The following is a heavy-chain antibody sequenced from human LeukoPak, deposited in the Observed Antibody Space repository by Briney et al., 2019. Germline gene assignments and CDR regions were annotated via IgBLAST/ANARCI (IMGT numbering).Heavy chain of an antibody. V-gene: IGHV3-43D*03. CDR2: ISWDGGST. CDR1: GCTFDDYA. CDR3: AKENAARIFGVVIDNYYYMDV. J-gene: IGHJ6*03. D-gene: IGHD3-3*02. Sequence: PGGSLRLSCAASGCTFDDYAMHWVRQAPGKGLEWVSLISWDGGSTYYADSVKGRFTISRDNSKNSLYLQMNSLRAEDTALYYCAKENAARIFGVVIDNYYYMDVWGKGTTVTVSS.